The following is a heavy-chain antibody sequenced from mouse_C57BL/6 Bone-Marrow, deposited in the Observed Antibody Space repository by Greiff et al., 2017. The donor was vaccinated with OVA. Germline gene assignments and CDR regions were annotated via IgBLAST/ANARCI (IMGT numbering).Heavy chain of an antibody. CDR1: GFTFSSYG. Sequence: EVQGVESGGDLVKPGGSLKLSCAASGFTFSSYGMSWVRQTPDKRLEWVATISSGGSYTYYPDSVKGRFTISRDNAKNTLYLQMSSLKSEDTAMYYCARKGTGTVGSPFDYWGQGTTLTVSS. J-gene: IGHJ2*01. D-gene: IGHD4-1*01. V-gene: IGHV5-6*01. CDR3: ARKGTGTVGSPFDY. CDR2: ISSGGSYT.